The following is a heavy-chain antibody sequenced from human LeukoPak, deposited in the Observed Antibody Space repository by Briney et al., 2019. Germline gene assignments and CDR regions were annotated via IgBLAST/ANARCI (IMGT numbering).Heavy chain of an antibody. CDR1: GFTFSSYG. D-gene: IGHD3-22*01. CDR2: ISYDGSNK. V-gene: IGHV3-30*18. J-gene: IGHJ6*02. Sequence: QAGGSLRLSCAASGFTFSSYGMHWVRQAPGKGLEWVAVISYDGSNKYYADSVKGRFTISRDNSKNTLYLQMNSLRAEDTAVYYCAKDLGITMTVFNGMDVWGQGTTVTVSS. CDR3: AKDLGITMTVFNGMDV.